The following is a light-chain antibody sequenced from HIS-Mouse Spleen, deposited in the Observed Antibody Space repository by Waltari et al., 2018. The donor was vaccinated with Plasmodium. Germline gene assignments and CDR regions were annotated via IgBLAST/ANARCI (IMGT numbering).Light chain of an antibody. J-gene: IGLJ3*02. Sequence: SSELTQDPAVSVALGQTVRITCQGDSLRRYYASRYQQKPGQAPVLVIYGKNNRPSGIPDRFSGSSSGNTASLTITGAQAEDEADYYCNSRDSSGNHQVFGGGTKLTVL. V-gene: IGLV3-19*01. CDR1: SLRRYY. CDR3: NSRDSSGNHQV. CDR2: GKN.